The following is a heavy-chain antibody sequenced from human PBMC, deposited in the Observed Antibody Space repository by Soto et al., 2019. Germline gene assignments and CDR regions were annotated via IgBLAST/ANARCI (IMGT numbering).Heavy chain of an antibody. V-gene: IGHV3-30*18. D-gene: IGHD5-12*01. CDR2: ISYDGSNK. CDR3: AKAPGWLQLGN. Sequence: QVQLVESGGGVVQPGRSLRLSCAASGFTFSSYGMHWVRQAPGKGLEWVAVISYDGSNKYYADSVKGRFTISRDNSKNTLYLQMNSLRAEDTAVYYCAKAPGWLQLGNWGQGTLVTVS. CDR1: GFTFSSYG. J-gene: IGHJ4*02.